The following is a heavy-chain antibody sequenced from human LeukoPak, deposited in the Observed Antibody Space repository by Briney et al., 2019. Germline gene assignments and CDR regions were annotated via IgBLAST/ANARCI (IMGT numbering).Heavy chain of an antibody. CDR3: AREVPYYYYYMDV. CDR2: ISSSSSSI. J-gene: IGHJ6*03. V-gene: IGHV3-48*01. CDR1: GFTFSTYS. Sequence: GGSLRLSCAASGFTFSTYSMNWVRQAPGKGLEWVSYISSSSSSIYYADSVKGRFTISRDNAKNSLYLQMNSLRVEDTAVYYCAREVPYYYYYMDVWGKGTTVTVSS.